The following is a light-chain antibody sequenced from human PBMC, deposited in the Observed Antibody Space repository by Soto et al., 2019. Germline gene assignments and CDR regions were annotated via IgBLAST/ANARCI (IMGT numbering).Light chain of an antibody. Sequence: QSALTQPASVSGSPGQSITISCTGSNNDVGTYDYVSWYQHHPGKAPKLIISEVSNRPSGVSNRFSGSKSGNTASLTISGLQADDEADYFCSSFTTSSSMGFGTGTKLTVL. CDR2: EVS. CDR1: NNDVGTYDY. CDR3: SSFTTSSSMG. J-gene: IGLJ1*01. V-gene: IGLV2-14*01.